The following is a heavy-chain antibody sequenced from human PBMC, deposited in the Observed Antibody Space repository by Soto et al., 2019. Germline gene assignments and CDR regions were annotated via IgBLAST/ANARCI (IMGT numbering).Heavy chain of an antibody. CDR3: AKPHRTIIVVLIRSPFVY. CDR1: GFTFSSYA. Sequence: GGSLRLSCAASGFTFSSYAMSWVRQAPGKGLEWVSAISGSGGSTYYADSVKGRFTISRDNSKNTLYLQMNSLRAEDTAVYYCAKPHRTIIVVLIRSPFVYWGPGPLVTVSS. J-gene: IGHJ4*02. V-gene: IGHV3-23*01. D-gene: IGHD3-22*01. CDR2: ISGSGGST.